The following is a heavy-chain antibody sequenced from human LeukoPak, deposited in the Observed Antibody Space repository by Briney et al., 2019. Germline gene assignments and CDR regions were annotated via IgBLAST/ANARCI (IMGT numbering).Heavy chain of an antibody. CDR1: GYSLSSGFF. Sequence: SETLSLTCTVSGYSLSSGFFCDWIRQSPGKGLEWIGSIYHSGSTYYNPSLKSRVTISVDTSKNQFSLKLSSVTAADTAVYYCARESGPAAVAGTGRYYYYYYGMDVWGQGTTVTVSS. CDR2: IYHSGST. D-gene: IGHD6-19*01. J-gene: IGHJ6*02. V-gene: IGHV4-38-2*02. CDR3: ARESGPAAVAGTGRYYYYYYGMDV.